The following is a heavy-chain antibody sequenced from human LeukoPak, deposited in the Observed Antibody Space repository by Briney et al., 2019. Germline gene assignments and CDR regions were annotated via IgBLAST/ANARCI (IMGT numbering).Heavy chain of an antibody. CDR1: GYTFTGYY. CDR2: INPNSGGT. V-gene: IGHV1-2*02. CDR3: ARAGYSYGTMDV. J-gene: IGHJ6*02. Sequence: ASVKVSCKASGYTFTGYYMHWVRQAPGQGLEWMGWINPNSGGTNYAQKFQGRGTMTRDTSISTAYMELSRLRSDDTAVYYCARAGYSYGTMDVWGQGTTVTVSS. D-gene: IGHD5-18*01.